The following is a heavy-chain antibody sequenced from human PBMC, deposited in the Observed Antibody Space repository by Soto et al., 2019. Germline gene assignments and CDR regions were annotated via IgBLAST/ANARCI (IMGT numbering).Heavy chain of an antibody. CDR1: GGTVSSYA. Sequence: GASVKVSCKASGGTVSSYAISWVRQAPGQGLGWMGGIIPIFGTANYAQKFQGRVTITADESTSTDYMELSSLRSEDTAVYYCARATYYYGSGSYFLNWFDPWGQGTLVTVSS. V-gene: IGHV1-69*13. CDR2: IIPIFGTA. D-gene: IGHD3-10*01. J-gene: IGHJ5*02. CDR3: ARATYYYGSGSYFLNWFDP.